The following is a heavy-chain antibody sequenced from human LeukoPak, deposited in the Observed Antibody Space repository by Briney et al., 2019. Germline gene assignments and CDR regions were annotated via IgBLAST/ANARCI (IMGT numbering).Heavy chain of an antibody. V-gene: IGHV1-69*05. Sequence: ASVKVSCKASGGTFTSYAISWVRQAPGQGLEWMGGIIPIFGTANYAQKFQGRVTITTDESTSTAYMELSSLRSEGTAVYYCARHPYCSSTRCYKSEYFQHWGQGTLVTVSS. CDR1: GGTFTSYA. CDR3: ARHPYCSSTRCYKSEYFQH. D-gene: IGHD2-2*02. J-gene: IGHJ1*01. CDR2: IIPIFGTA.